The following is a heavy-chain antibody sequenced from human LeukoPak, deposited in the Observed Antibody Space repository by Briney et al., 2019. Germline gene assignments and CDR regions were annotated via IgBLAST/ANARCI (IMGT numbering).Heavy chain of an antibody. V-gene: IGHV1-2*02. CDR3: ARVVLGSSLFDP. D-gene: IGHD6-6*01. CDR1: VDTYTGCF. J-gene: IGHJ5*02. Sequence: ASVKVSCKASVDTYTGCFFHWVRQAPGQGLEWMGWVSPDSGDTNYAQKFQDRVTLTKDTSISTAYMELRALTSDDTAIYYCARVVLGSSLFDPWGQGTLVIVSS. CDR2: VSPDSGDT.